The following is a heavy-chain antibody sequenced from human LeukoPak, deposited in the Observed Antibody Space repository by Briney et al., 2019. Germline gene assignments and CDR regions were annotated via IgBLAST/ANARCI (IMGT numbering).Heavy chain of an antibody. D-gene: IGHD2-15*01. CDR3: ARVLCSGGTCLDAFDI. CDR1: GFTFSSYW. J-gene: IGHJ3*02. Sequence: GGSLRLSCAASGFTFSSYWMTWVRQAPGKGLEWVANIKQDGSEKYYVDSVKGRFTISRDNAKNSLYLQMNSLRAEDTAVYYCARVLCSGGTCLDAFDIWGQGTMVTVSS. V-gene: IGHV3-7*02. CDR2: IKQDGSEK.